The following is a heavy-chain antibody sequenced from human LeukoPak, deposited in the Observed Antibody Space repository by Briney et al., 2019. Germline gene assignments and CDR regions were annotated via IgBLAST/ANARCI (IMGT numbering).Heavy chain of an antibody. D-gene: IGHD3-10*01. CDR1: GGSISSYY. V-gene: IGHV4-59*01. Sequence: SETLSLTCTVSGGSISSYYWSWIRQPPGKGLEWIGYIYDNGSTNYNPSLKSRVTISVDTSKNQFSLKLRSVTAADTAVYYCARGEITMVRGVPSLGYWGQGTLVTVSS. CDR2: IYDNGST. J-gene: IGHJ4*02. CDR3: ARGEITMVRGVPSLGY.